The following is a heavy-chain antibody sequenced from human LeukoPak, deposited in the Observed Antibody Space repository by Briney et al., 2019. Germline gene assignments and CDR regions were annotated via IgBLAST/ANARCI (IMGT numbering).Heavy chain of an antibody. V-gene: IGHV2-5*01. CDR1: GFSLATSRVG. J-gene: IGHJ4*02. Sequence: SGPTLVNPTQTLTLTCTFSGFSLATSRVGVGWIRQPPGKALEWLALIYWYDNKCYSPSLRSRLTVTKDTSKTQVFLTMTKIDPVDTATYYCAHGYGDYDPYFDYWGQGTLVTVSS. CDR2: IYWYDNK. D-gene: IGHD4-17*01. CDR3: AHGYGDYDPYFDY.